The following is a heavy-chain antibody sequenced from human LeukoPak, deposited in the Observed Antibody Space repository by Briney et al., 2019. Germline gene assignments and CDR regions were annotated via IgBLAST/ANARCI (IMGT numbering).Heavy chain of an antibody. D-gene: IGHD4-23*01. CDR2: ISAYNGNT. J-gene: IGHJ4*02. Sequence: ASVKVSCKASGYTFTGYYMHWVRQAPGQGLEWMGWISAYNGNTNYAQKLQGRVTMTTDTSTSTAYMELRSLRSDDTAVYYCARAPNYGGNSIYFDYWGQGTLVTVSS. CDR1: GYTFTGYY. CDR3: ARAPNYGGNSIYFDY. V-gene: IGHV1-18*04.